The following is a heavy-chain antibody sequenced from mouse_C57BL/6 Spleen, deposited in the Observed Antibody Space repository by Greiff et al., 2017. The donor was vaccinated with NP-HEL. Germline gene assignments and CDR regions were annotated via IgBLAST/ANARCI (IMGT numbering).Heavy chain of an antibody. CDR2: INPNNGGT. V-gene: IGHV1-26*01. Sequence: VQLQQSGPELVKPGASVKISCKASGYTFTDYYMNWVKQSHGKSLEWIGDINPNNGGTSYNQKFKGKATLTVDKSSSTAYMELRSLTSEDSAVYYCARDGSSYDDYWGQGTTLTVSS. CDR1: GYTFTDYY. J-gene: IGHJ2*01. CDR3: ARDGSSYDDY. D-gene: IGHD1-1*01.